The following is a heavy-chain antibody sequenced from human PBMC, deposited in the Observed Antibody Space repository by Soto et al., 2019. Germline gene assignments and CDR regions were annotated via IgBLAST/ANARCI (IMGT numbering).Heavy chain of an antibody. D-gene: IGHD6-19*01. J-gene: IGHJ4*02. CDR3: TRHMSPNIAVAGT. Sequence: HPGGSLRLSCAASGFTFSNYWMSWVRQAPGKGLEYVSAISSSGDNTYYPDSVKGRFTISRDNSKNTLYLQMSSLRVEDTAVYYCTRHMSPNIAVAGTWGQGTQVTVSS. CDR2: ISSSGDNT. V-gene: IGHV3-64D*08. CDR1: GFTFSNYW.